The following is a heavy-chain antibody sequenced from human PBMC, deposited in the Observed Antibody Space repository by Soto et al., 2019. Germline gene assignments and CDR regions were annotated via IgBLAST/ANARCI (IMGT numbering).Heavy chain of an antibody. CDR1: GFSLNYFV. CDR3: AKENTSPYFDS. Sequence: PGGSRRRSCATSGFSLNYFVIHWVRQAPGKGLEWVSHLWYDGNRKNYADSVKGRFTVSRDSSKNTVYLHMDSLRVEDTAVYYCAKENTSPYFDSWGQGALVTVSS. V-gene: IGHV3-33*03. CDR2: LWYDGNRK. J-gene: IGHJ4*02.